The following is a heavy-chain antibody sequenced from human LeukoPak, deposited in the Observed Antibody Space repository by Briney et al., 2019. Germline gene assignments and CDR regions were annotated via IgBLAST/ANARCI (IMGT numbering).Heavy chain of an antibody. CDR2: IRYDGNKK. D-gene: IGHD1-14*01. J-gene: IGHJ4*02. V-gene: IGHV3-30*02. CDR1: GFTFGNYG. Sequence: GGSLRLSCGASGFTFGNYGMLWVRQAPGKGLDWVAFIRYDGNKKLYADSVKGRFTISRDNSKNTLYLHINSLRPEDTALYYCVKDNPLDYWGQGTLVIVSS. CDR3: VKDNPLDY.